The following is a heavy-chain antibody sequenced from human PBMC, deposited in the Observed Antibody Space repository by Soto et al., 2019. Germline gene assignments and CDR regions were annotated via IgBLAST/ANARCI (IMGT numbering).Heavy chain of an antibody. CDR2: LIPIFGAA. V-gene: IGHV1-69*01. J-gene: IGHJ5*02. Sequence: QVQLVQSGAKVRKPGSSVKVSCKISGGTFTNYVISWLRQAPGQGLEWMGGLIPIFGAANLAQKFQGRVTITADESTSTVNMELSSLTSEDTAVYYCARGRSSPNFDTWGQGTLVTVSS. CDR3: ARGRSSPNFDT. D-gene: IGHD6-6*01. CDR1: GGTFTNYV.